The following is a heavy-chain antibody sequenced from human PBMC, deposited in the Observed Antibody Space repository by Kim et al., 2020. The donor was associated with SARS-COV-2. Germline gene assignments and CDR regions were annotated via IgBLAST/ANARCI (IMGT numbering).Heavy chain of an antibody. CDR2: ISYTGTA. D-gene: IGHD6-13*01. J-gene: IGHJ4*02. V-gene: IGHV4-31*03. CDR3: AKDHTSGSWYGLDY. Sequence: SETLSLTCTVSGGSISSTNSWWSWIRQHPGKGLEWIGYISYTGTAYYNPSLKSRPIMSVDTSNNQFSLILNSVTAAETAMYYCAKDHTSGSWYGLDYWGQGILVTVSS. CDR1: GGSISSTNSW.